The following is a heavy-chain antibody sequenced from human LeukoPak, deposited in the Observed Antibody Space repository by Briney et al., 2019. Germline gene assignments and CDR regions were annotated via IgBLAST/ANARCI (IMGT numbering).Heavy chain of an antibody. CDR1: GYTFTGYY. CDR2: INPNSGGA. D-gene: IGHD6-19*01. V-gene: IGHV1-2*06. J-gene: IGHJ4*02. Sequence: GASVKVSCKASGYTFTGYYMHWVRQAPGQGLEWMGRINPNSGGANYAQRFQGRLTMTRDTSISTTYMELSRLRSADTAVYYCARLAWYDNGWYFDYWGQGTLVTVSS. CDR3: ARLAWYDNGWYFDY.